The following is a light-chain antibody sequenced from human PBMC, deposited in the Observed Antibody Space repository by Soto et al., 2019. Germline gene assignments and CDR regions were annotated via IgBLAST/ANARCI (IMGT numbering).Light chain of an antibody. J-gene: IGKJ1*01. V-gene: IGKV3-15*01. CDR3: QQYSHWRT. CDR2: GAS. CDR1: QSIDSD. Sequence: EIMMTQSPANVSVFPGERATLSCRASQSIDSDLAWYQQKPGHVPRLLIYGASTRATGVPARFSGSGSGTEFTLTIISLQSDDCAGYYCQQYSHWRTFGPGTKVEIK.